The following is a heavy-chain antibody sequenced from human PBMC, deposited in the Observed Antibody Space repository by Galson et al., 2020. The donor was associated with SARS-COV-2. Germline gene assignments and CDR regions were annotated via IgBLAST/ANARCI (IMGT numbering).Heavy chain of an antibody. V-gene: IGHV3-15*01. CDR3: TWSKERFLEWLAFIY. Sequence: GGSLRLSCAASGFTFSNAWMSWVRQAPGKGLEWVGRIKSKTDGGTTDYAAPVKGRFTISRDDSKNTLYLQMNSLKTEDTAVYYCTWSKERFLEWLAFIYWGQGTLVTVSS. J-gene: IGHJ4*02. CDR1: GFTFSNAW. CDR2: IKSKTDGGTT. D-gene: IGHD3-3*01.